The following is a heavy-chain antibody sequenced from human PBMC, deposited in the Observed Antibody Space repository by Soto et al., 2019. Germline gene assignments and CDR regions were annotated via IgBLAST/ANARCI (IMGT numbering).Heavy chain of an antibody. J-gene: IGHJ4*02. CDR2: IYYSGST. CDR3: ARSVDWGYFDY. Sequence: PSETLSLTCTVSGGSISSYYWSWIRQPPGKGLEWIGYIYYSGSTNYNPSLKSRVTISVDTSKNQFSLKLSSVTAADTAVYYCARSVDWGYFDYWGQGTLVTVSS. V-gene: IGHV4-59*01. CDR1: GGSISSYY. D-gene: IGHD7-27*01.